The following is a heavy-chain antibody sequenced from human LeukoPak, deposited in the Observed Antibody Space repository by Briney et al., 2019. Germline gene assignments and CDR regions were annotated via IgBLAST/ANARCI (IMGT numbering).Heavy chain of an antibody. CDR1: GFTFGSYS. D-gene: IGHD6-19*01. Sequence: GGSLSLSCTVSGFTFGSYSMDWVGQAPGKGLEGGSYISSTSSTIYYAVSVKGRFTVSRDNAKNSLYLQMNSLRAEDTAVYYCARGKGSSGWLEPFDYWGQGTLVTVSS. CDR3: ARGKGSSGWLEPFDY. CDR2: ISSTSSTI. V-gene: IGHV3-48*01. J-gene: IGHJ4*02.